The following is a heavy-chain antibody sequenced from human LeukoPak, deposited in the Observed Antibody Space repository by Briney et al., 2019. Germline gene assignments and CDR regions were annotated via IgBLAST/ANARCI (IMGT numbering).Heavy chain of an antibody. CDR2: ISYDGSNK. J-gene: IGHJ6*02. D-gene: IGHD6-13*01. CDR1: GFTFSSYA. V-gene: IGHV3-30-3*01. Sequence: PGGSLRLSCAASGFTFSSYAMHWVRQAPGKGLEWVAVISYDGSNKYYADSVKGRFTISRDNSKNTLYLQMNSLRAGDTAVYYCARDRVAAAGVQYYYYGMDVWGQGTTVTVSS. CDR3: ARDRVAAAGVQYYYYGMDV.